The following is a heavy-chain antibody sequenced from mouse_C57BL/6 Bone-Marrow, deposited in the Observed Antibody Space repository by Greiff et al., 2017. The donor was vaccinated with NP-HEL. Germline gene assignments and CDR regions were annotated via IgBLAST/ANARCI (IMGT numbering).Heavy chain of an antibody. V-gene: IGHV1-15*01. D-gene: IGHD4-1*01. CDR3: TRRGVTGTFAY. CDR1: GYTFTDYE. CDR2: IDPETGGT. Sequence: QVQLQQSGAELVRPGASVTLSCKASGYTFTDYEMHWVKQAPVHGPEWIGAIDPETGGTAYNQKFKGKAILTADKSSSTAYMELRILTSEVSAGDYCTRRGVTGTFAYWGQGTLVTVSA. J-gene: IGHJ3*01.